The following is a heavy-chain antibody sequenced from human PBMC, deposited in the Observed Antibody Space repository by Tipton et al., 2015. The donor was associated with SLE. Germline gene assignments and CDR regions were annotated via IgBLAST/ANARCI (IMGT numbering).Heavy chain of an antibody. V-gene: IGHV1-8*01. J-gene: IGHJ6*03. Sequence: QVQLVQSGAEVRKPGASVKVSCKASGYTFTNHNLNWVRQATGQGLEWMGWMNPSSGQTGYAQKFQGRVTMTWDTSMSTAYMEVSSLRSEDTAVYYCARERSGYAGYVSYYYYYMDVWGKGTPVTVAS. CDR1: GYTFTNHN. CDR3: ARERSGYAGYVSYYYYYMDV. CDR2: MNPSSGQT. D-gene: IGHD5-12*01.